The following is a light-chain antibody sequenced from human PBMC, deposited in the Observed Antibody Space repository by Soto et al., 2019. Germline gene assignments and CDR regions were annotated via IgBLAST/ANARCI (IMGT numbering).Light chain of an antibody. CDR1: SSDVGGYNY. Sequence: QSVLTQPASVSGSPGQSITISCTGTSSDVGGYNYVSWYQQHPGKAPKLMIYDVTNRPSGVSNRFSGSKSGNTASLTISGLQAEDEADYYCSSYTNSNTVLFGGGTKLTVL. CDR3: SSYTNSNTVL. V-gene: IGLV2-14*01. CDR2: DVT. J-gene: IGLJ2*01.